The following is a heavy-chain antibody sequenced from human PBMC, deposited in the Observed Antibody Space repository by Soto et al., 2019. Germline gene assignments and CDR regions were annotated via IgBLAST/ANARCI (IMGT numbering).Heavy chain of an antibody. V-gene: IGHV4-61*01. J-gene: IGHJ4*02. CDR2: IYYSGTT. Sequence: SETLSLTCTVSGGSVNSGSYYWSWTRQPPGKGLEWIGHIYYSGTTKYNPSLKNRVTMSVDTSNNQFSLRVNSVTVADTAIYFCARDYWGSGRRFDSWGQGTPVTVSS. CDR3: ARDYWGSGRRFDS. CDR1: GGSVNSGSYY. D-gene: IGHD6-25*01.